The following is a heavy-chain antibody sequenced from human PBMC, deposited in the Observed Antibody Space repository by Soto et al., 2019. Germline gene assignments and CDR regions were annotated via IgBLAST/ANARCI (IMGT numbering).Heavy chain of an antibody. CDR2: IYYSGST. CDR3: ARHWDSSSWTARVNWFDP. V-gene: IGHV4-39*01. D-gene: IGHD6-13*01. J-gene: IGHJ5*02. Sequence: PSETLSLTCIVFGGSISSSVYYWGWIRQPPGKGLEWIGSIYYSGSTFYNPSLKSRVIISVDTSKNQFSLRLRSVTAADTAVYYCARHWDSSSWTARVNWFDPWGQGALVTVSS. CDR1: GGSISSSVYY.